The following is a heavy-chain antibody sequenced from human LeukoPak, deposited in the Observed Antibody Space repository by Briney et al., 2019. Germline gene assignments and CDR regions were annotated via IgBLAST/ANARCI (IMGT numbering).Heavy chain of an antibody. D-gene: IGHD2-2*01. V-gene: IGHV1-69*13. Sequence: SVKVSCKASGGTFSSYAISWVRQATGQGLEWMGGIIPIFGTANYAQKFQGRVTITADESTSTAYMELSSLRSEDTAVYYCARAHCSSTSCLYYYYYYYYMDVWGKGTTVTVSS. CDR1: GGTFSSYA. J-gene: IGHJ6*03. CDR2: IIPIFGTA. CDR3: ARAHCSSTSCLYYYYYYYYMDV.